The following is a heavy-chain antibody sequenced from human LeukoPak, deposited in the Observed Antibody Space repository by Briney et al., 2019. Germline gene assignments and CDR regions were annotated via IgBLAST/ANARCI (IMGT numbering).Heavy chain of an antibody. CDR3: SRDDPRDYDILTALDY. CDR1: GFNFQIYA. V-gene: IGHV3-30*04. Sequence: GTSLRLSCAASGFNFQIYAMHWARQAPGKGLEWVAIISYGGDNKYYADSVKGRFTISRDNSKSMLYLQMNGLRPENTAVYYCSRDDPRDYDILTALDYWGQGTVVSVSS. CDR2: ISYGGDNK. J-gene: IGHJ4*02. D-gene: IGHD3-9*01.